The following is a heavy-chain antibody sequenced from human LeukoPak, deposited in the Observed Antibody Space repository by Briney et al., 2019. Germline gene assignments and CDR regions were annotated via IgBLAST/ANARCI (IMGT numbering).Heavy chain of an antibody. Sequence: PGESLKISCKGSGYSFTSYWLGWVRQMPGKGLEWMGIIYPGDSDTRYSPSFQGQVTISADKSISTAYLQWSSLKASDTAMYYCASGPSSRPRGPGAFDIWGQGTMVTVSS. CDR1: GYSFTSYW. J-gene: IGHJ3*02. V-gene: IGHV5-51*01. D-gene: IGHD1-26*01. CDR3: ASGPSSRPRGPGAFDI. CDR2: IYPGDSDT.